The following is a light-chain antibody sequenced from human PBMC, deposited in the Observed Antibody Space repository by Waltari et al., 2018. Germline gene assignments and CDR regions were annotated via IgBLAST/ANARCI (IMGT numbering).Light chain of an antibody. CDR3: CSYGGSFTWI. Sequence: QSALTQPDSVSGSPGQWITTSCTGTSSDIGGYNLVSWYQQHPGNAPKLMIYDFNKRPSGVSNRFSGSKSGNTASLTISGLQTEDEADYYCCSYGGSFTWIFGGGTKLTVL. CDR2: DFN. V-gene: IGLV2-23*02. CDR1: SSDIGGYNL. J-gene: IGLJ2*01.